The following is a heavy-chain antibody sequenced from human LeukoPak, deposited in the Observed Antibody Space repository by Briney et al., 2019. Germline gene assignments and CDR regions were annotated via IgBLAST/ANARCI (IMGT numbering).Heavy chain of an antibody. V-gene: IGHV4-39*01. D-gene: IGHD4-23*01. J-gene: IGHJ4*02. CDR3: ARLCGGNSNNYYCDY. CDR2: IHDSGST. CDR1: GGSSSSSSYY. Sequence: SETLSLTCSVSGGSSSSSSYYWGWIRQPPGKGLEWIGSIHDSGSTDYNPSLKSRVTISVDTSKNQFSLKLSSVTAADTAVYYCARLCGGNSNNYYCDYWGQGTLVTVSS.